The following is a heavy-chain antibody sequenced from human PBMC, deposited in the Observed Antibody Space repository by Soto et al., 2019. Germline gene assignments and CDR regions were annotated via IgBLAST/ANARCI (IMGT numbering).Heavy chain of an antibody. D-gene: IGHD3-10*01. V-gene: IGHV1-46*01. J-gene: IGHJ6*02. CDR1: GYTFTSDY. CDR2: INPSGGST. Sequence: ASVKVSFKASGYTFTSDYMHWVRQAPGQGLEWMGIINPSGGSTSYAQKFQGRVTMTRDTSTSTVYMELSSLRSEDTAVYYCARALGSMVRGVYYYYYGMDVWGQGTTVTVSS. CDR3: ARALGSMVRGVYYYYYGMDV.